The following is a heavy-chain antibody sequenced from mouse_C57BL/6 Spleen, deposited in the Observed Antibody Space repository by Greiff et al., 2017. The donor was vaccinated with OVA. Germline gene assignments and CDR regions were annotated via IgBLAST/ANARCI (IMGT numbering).Heavy chain of an antibody. CDR1: GFTFSSYA. CDR2: ISDGGSYT. Sequence: EVKVVESGGGLVKPGGSLKLSCAASGFTFSSYAMSWVRQTPEKRLEWVATISDGGSYTYYPDNVKGRFTISRDNAKNNLYLQMSHLKSEDTAMYYCARDEGDAMDYWGQGTSVTVSS. CDR3: ARDEGDAMDY. J-gene: IGHJ4*01. V-gene: IGHV5-4*01.